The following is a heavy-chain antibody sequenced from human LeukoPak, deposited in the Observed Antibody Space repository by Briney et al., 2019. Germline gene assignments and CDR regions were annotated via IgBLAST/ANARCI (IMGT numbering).Heavy chain of an antibody. V-gene: IGHV6-1*01. D-gene: IGHD3-9*01. CDR1: GDSVSSNSAA. Sequence: SQTLSLTCAISGDSVSSNSAAWNWIRQSPSRGLEWLGRTYYRSKWYNDYAVSVKSRITINPDTSKNQFSLKLSSVTAADTAVYYCARQGPYYDILTGYYYYYYYYMDVWGKGTTVTISS. CDR3: ARQGPYYDILTGYYYYYYYYMDV. CDR2: TYYRSKWYN. J-gene: IGHJ6*03.